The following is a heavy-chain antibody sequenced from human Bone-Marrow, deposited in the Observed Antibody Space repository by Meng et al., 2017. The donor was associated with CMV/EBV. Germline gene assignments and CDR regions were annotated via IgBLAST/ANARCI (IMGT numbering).Heavy chain of an antibody. CDR1: IRSGGYY. J-gene: IGHJ5*02. CDR3: AREDCSSTSCYENWFDP. Sequence: IRSGGYYWSWLRQHPGKGLEWIGYIYYSGSTYYNPSLKSRVTISVDTSKNQFSLKLSSVTAADTAVYYCAREDCSSTSCYENWFDPWGQGTLVTVSS. CDR2: IYYSGST. V-gene: IGHV4-31*02. D-gene: IGHD2-2*01.